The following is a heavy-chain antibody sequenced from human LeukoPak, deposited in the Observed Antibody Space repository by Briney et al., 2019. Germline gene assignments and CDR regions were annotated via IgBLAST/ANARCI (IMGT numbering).Heavy chain of an antibody. CDR3: ARGELGAYYDILTGSTGDY. J-gene: IGHJ4*02. V-gene: IGHV3-11*01. Sequence: GGSLRLSCAASGFIFSDYYMNWIRQAPGKGLEWVSYISSSGSIIYYVDSVKGRFTISRDNAKNSLYLQMNSLRAEDTAVYYCARGELGAYYDILTGSTGDYWGQGTLVTVSS. CDR2: ISSSGSII. CDR1: GFIFSDYY. D-gene: IGHD3-9*01.